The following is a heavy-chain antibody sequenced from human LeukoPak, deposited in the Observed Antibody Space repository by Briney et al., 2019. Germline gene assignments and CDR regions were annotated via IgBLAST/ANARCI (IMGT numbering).Heavy chain of an antibody. CDR1: GFTFSSYA. D-gene: IGHD3-22*01. Sequence: GGSLRLSCAASGFTFSSYAMSWVRQAPGKGLEWVSAISGSGGSTYYADSVKGRFTISRDNSKNTLYLQMNSLRAEDPAVYYCAKGRSGYSPYYFDYWGQGTLVTVSP. CDR3: AKGRSGYSPYYFDY. V-gene: IGHV3-23*01. CDR2: ISGSGGST. J-gene: IGHJ4*02.